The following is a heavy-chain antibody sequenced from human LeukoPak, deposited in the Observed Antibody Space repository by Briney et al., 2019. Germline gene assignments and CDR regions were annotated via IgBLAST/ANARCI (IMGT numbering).Heavy chain of an antibody. CDR3: ARDSYYYDSSGYPDAFDI. CDR1: GGSISSGGYY. V-gene: IGHV4-30-2*01. Sequence: SQTLSLTCTVSGGSISSGGYYWSWIRQPPGKGLEWIGYIYHSGSTYYNPSLKSRVTISVDRSKNQFSLKLSSVTAADTAVYYCARDSYYYDSSGYPDAFDIWGQGTMVTVSS. D-gene: IGHD3-22*01. J-gene: IGHJ3*02. CDR2: IYHSGST.